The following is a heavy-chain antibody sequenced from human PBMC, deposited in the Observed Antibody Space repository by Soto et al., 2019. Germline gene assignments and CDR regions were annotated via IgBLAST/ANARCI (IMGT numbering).Heavy chain of an antibody. V-gene: IGHV4-59*01. J-gene: IGHJ6*02. CDR1: GGSISSYY. CDR3: ARDLSMSIAARPGTMDV. Sequence: PSETLSLTCTVSGGSISSYYWSWIRQPPGKGLEWIGYIYYSGSTNYNPSLKSRVTISVDTSKNQFSLKLSSVTAADTAVYYCARDLSMSIAARPGTMDVRCQGTTVTVSS. D-gene: IGHD6-6*01. CDR2: IYYSGST.